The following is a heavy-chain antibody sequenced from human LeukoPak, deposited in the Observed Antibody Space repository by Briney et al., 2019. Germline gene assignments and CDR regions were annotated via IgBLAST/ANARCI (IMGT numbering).Heavy chain of an antibody. J-gene: IGHJ4*02. Sequence: GGTLRLSCTASGFTFSIYGMNWVRQAPGKGLEWVSGITGSGGGTYYADSVKGRFTISRDNSKNTLYLQMNSLRAEDTAVYYCAKDQDYGSGSYYNSWGQGTLVTVSS. V-gene: IGHV3-23*01. CDR1: GFTFSIYG. D-gene: IGHD3-10*01. CDR3: AKDQDYGSGSYYNS. CDR2: ITGSGGGT.